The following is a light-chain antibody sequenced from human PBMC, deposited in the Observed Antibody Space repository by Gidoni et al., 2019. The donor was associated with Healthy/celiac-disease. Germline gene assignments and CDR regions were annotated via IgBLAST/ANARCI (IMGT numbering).Light chain of an antibody. V-gene: IGKV4-1*01. CDR2: WAS. CDR3: QQYYSTPHT. Sequence: DIVMTQSPDSLAVSLGERATINCKSSQSVLYSSNNKNYLAWYQQKPGQPPKLLIYWASTRESGVPDRFSGSGSGTDFTLTISSLQAEDVAVYYCQQYYSTPHTFGQXTKLGIK. CDR1: QSVLYSSNNKNY. J-gene: IGKJ2*01.